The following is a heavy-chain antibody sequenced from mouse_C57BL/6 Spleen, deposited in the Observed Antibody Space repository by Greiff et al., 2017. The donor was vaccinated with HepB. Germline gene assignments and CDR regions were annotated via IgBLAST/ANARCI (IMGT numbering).Heavy chain of an antibody. CDR3: TGGVLEDY. V-gene: IGHV6-3*01. CDR2: IRLKSDNYAT. CDR1: GFTFSNYW. Sequence: EVKVVESGGGLVQPGGSMKLSCVASGFTFSNYWMNWVRQSPEKGLEWVAQIRLKSDNYATHYAESVKGGFTISRDDSKSSVYLQMNNLRAEDTGIYYCTGGVLEDYWGQGTTLTVSS. J-gene: IGHJ2*01.